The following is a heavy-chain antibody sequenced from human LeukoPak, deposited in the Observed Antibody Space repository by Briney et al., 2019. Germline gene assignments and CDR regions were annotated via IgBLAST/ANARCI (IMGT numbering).Heavy chain of an antibody. CDR2: IYHSGST. D-gene: IGHD5-24*01. V-gene: IGHV4-38-2*01. CDR1: GYSISSGYY. Sequence: SETLSLTCAVSGYSISSGYYCGWIRQPPGKGLEWIGSIYHSGSTYYNPSLKRRVTISVDTSKNQFSLKLSSVTAAETAVYYCARAVVEMASMIDYWGQGIVVSVSS. J-gene: IGHJ4*02. CDR3: ARAVVEMASMIDY.